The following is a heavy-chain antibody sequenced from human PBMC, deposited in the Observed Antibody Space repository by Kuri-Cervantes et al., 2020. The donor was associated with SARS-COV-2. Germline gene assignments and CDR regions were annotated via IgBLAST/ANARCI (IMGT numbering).Heavy chain of an antibody. J-gene: IGHJ6*02. Sequence: ASVQVSCKASGYTFINYGISWVRQAPGQGLEWMGWINPNSGGTNYAQKFQGWVTMTRDTSISTAYMELSRLRSDDTAVYYCARQGGGGYEGVYYYYGMDVWGQGTTVTVSS. CDR2: INPNSGGT. CDR1: GYTFINYG. D-gene: IGHD5-12*01. V-gene: IGHV1-2*04. CDR3: ARQGGGGYEGVYYYYGMDV.